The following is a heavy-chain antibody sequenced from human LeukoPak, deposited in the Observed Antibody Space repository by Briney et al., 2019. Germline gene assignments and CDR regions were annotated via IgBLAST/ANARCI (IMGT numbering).Heavy chain of an antibody. J-gene: IGHJ6*03. CDR2: IIPIFGTA. V-gene: IGHV1-69*13. CDR3: ARVQEDSSGWYDYYYYMDV. D-gene: IGHD6-19*01. CDR1: GGTFSSYA. Sequence: ASVKVSCKASGGTFSSYAISWVRQAPGQGLEWMGGIIPIFGTANYAQKFQGRVTITADESTSTAYMELSSLRSEDTAVYYCARVQEDSSGWYDYYYYMDVWGKGTTVTVSS.